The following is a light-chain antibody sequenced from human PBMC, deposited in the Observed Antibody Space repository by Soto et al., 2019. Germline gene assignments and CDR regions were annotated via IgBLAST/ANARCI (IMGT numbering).Light chain of an antibody. J-gene: IGKJ5*01. V-gene: IGKV1-33*01. Sequence: DIQMTPSPASLSASVGDRVTITCQASQDSSNYLNWDQQQPGKAPKLLIYDASNLETGYPSRFSGSRSGTDFTFTIINLQTDDIATYYCQHYDDLRSITLDQGTRLE. CDR1: QDSSNY. CDR2: DAS. CDR3: QHYDDLRSIT.